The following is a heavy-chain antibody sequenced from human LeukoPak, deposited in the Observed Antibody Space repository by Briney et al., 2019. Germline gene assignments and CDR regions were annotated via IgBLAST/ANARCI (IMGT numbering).Heavy chain of an antibody. J-gene: IGHJ2*01. CDR1: GDSVSSNSAA. CDR2: TYYRSKWNN. CDR3: ARARGYFDL. V-gene: IGHV6-1*01. Sequence: PSQTLSLTCAISGDSVSSNSAAWSCIRQSPSRGLEWLGRTYYRSKWNNNYAIAVKSRITINPDTSKNQFSLQLNSVTPEDTGVYYCARARGYFDLWGRGTLVTVSS.